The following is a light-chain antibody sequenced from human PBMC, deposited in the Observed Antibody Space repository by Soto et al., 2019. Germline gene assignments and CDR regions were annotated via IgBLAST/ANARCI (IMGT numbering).Light chain of an antibody. CDR2: RAS. CDR1: QIINTW. Sequence: DIQMTQSPSSLFASVGDRVTITCRASQIINTWLAWYQQRPGKAPKLLIYRASNLVNGVPSRFSGSGSGTEFTLTISSVQPDDFSIYYCQQYETYSGTFGPGTKVDL. V-gene: IGKV1-5*03. J-gene: IGKJ3*01. CDR3: QQYETYSGT.